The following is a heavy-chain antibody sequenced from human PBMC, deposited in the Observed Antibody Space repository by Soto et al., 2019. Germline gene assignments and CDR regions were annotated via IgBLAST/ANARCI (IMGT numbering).Heavy chain of an antibody. CDR1: GGSISGHF. J-gene: IGHJ3*01. V-gene: IGHV4-4*07. CDR3: TAGQYTSYERLNVFDV. CDR2: SHPTVRA. Sequence: QVQLQESGPGLVKPSETLSLSCNVSGGSISGHFWRWMRRPLGKGLEWIGCSHPTVRAPYKPSLRSLVTMSLDMPKTIFSLTLTSVTAADSGVYYCTAGQYTSYERLNVFDVWGQGTLVTVSS. D-gene: IGHD3-16*01.